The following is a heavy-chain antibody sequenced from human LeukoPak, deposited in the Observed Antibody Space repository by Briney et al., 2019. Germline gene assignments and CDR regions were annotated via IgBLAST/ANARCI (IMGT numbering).Heavy chain of an antibody. CDR2: FDPEDGET. J-gene: IGHJ4*02. Sequence: ASVKVSCKVSGYTLTELSMHWVRQAPGKGLEWMGGFDPEDGETIYAQKFQGRVTMTEDTSTDTAYMELSSLRSEDTAVYYCATGRGYYYDSSAPPPFDYWGQGTLVTVSS. CDR3: ATGRGYYYDSSAPPPFDY. V-gene: IGHV1-24*01. D-gene: IGHD3-22*01. CDR1: GYTLTELS.